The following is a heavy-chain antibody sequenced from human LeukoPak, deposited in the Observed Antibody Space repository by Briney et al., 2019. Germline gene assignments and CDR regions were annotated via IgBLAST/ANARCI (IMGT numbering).Heavy chain of an antibody. CDR2: IYYSGNT. V-gene: IGHV4-59*08. J-gene: IGHJ4*02. D-gene: IGHD1-1*01. Sequence: PSETLSLTCTVSGGSISGDHWNWIRQPPGKGLEWIGYIYYSGNTNYNPSLKSRVTISVDTSKNQFSLNLNSVTAADTAVYYCARINWNYFDYWGQGILVTVSS. CDR3: ARINWNYFDY. CDR1: GGSISGDH.